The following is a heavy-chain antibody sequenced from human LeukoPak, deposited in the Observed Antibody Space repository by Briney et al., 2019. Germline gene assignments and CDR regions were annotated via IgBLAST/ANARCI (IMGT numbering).Heavy chain of an antibody. D-gene: IGHD3-10*01. CDR2: ISYDGSNK. CDR3: ARDHYYGSGSYTPYYFDY. Sequence: HPGGSLRLSCAASGFTFSSYAMHWVRQAPGKGLEWVAVISYDGSNKYYADSVKGRFTISRDNSKNTLHLQMNSLRAEDTAVYYCARDHYYGSGSYTPYYFDYWGQGTLVTVSS. J-gene: IGHJ4*02. V-gene: IGHV3-30-3*01. CDR1: GFTFSSYA.